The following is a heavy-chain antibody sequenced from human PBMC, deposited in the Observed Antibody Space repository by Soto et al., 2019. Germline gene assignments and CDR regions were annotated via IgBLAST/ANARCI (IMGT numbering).Heavy chain of an antibody. CDR1: GFTFSTHW. CDR2: IKQDGSEK. J-gene: IGHJ4*02. D-gene: IGHD2-15*01. CDR3: ARDEGEFCSGGSCYYRY. Sequence: EVQLVESGGALVQPGGSLRLYCAASGFTFSTHWMSWVRQAQGKGLAWVANIKQDGSEKYYLDSVRGRFTISRDSATNSLYLQMNSLRAEDTDVYYCARDEGEFCSGGSCYYRYWGQGSLVSVSS. V-gene: IGHV3-7*05.